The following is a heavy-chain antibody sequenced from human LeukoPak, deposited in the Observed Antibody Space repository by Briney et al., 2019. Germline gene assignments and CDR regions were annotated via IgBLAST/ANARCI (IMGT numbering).Heavy chain of an antibody. Sequence: TVKVSCKASGGTFSSYAISWVRQAPGQGLEWMGGIIPSFGTANYAQKFQGRVTITADESTSTAYMELSSLRSEDTAVYYCARDLLGSCSSTSCPRTGYGMDVWGKGTTVTVSS. D-gene: IGHD2-2*01. CDR2: IIPSFGTA. J-gene: IGHJ6*04. V-gene: IGHV1-69*13. CDR1: GGTFSSYA. CDR3: ARDLLGSCSSTSCPRTGYGMDV.